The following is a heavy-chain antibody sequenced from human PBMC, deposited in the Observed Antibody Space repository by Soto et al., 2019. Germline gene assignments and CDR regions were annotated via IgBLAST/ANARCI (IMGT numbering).Heavy chain of an antibody. CDR2: ISYDGSNK. J-gene: IGHJ4*02. D-gene: IGHD3-9*01. Sequence: QVQLVESGGGVVQPGRSLRLSCAASGFTFSSYAMHWVRQAPGKGLEWVAVISYDGSNKYYADSVKGRFTISRDNSKNTLYLQMSSLRAEDTAVYYCARDGYDILTGHTGPFDYWGQGTLVTVSS. CDR3: ARDGYDILTGHTGPFDY. V-gene: IGHV3-30-3*01. CDR1: GFTFSSYA.